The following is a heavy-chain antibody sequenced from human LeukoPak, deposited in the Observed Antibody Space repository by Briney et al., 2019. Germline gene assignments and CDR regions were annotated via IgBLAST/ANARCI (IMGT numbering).Heavy chain of an antibody. J-gene: IGHJ4*02. V-gene: IGHV1-3*01. CDR2: INSGNGNT. D-gene: IGHD6-19*01. CDR3: ARPNNSAWYVFDY. Sequence: ASVKVSCKASGYTFTSFTMHWVRQAPGQGLEWMGWINSGNGNTKYSQNFQGRVTITRDTSASTAYMALSSLRSEDTAVYYCARPNNSAWYVFDYWGQGTLVTVSS. CDR1: GYTFTSFT.